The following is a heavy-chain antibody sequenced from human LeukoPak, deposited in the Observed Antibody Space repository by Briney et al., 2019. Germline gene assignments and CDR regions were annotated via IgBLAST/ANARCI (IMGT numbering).Heavy chain of an antibody. J-gene: IGHJ3*02. Sequence: SETLSLTCTVSGGSISSYYWSWIRQPPGKGLEWIGYIYYSGSTNHNPSLKSRVSIPVDTSKNQFSLKLSSVTAADTAVYYCARHSYYYDSSGYTAFDIWGQGTMVTVSS. D-gene: IGHD3-22*01. CDR2: IYYSGST. CDR1: GGSISSYY. V-gene: IGHV4-59*08. CDR3: ARHSYYYDSSGYTAFDI.